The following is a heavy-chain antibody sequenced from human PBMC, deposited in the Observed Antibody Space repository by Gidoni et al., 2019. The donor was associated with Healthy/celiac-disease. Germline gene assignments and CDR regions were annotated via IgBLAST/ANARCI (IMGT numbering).Heavy chain of an antibody. J-gene: IGHJ3*02. CDR3: AKTIVATTLHDAFDI. CDR2: ISGSGGST. Sequence: EVQLLESGGGLVQPGGSLRLSCSAAGFTFSSYAMSWVRQAPGKGLEWFSAISGSGGSTYYADSVKGRFTISRDNSKNTLYLQMNSLRAEDTAVYYCAKTIVATTLHDAFDIWGQGTMVTVSS. CDR1: GFTFSSYA. D-gene: IGHD5-12*01. V-gene: IGHV3-23*01.